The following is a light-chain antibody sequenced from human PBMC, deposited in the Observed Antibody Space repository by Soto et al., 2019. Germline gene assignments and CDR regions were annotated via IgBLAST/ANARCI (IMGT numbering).Light chain of an antibody. V-gene: IGKV3-20*01. Sequence: EIVLTQSPGTLSLSPGERATLSCRASQSVSSSYLAWYQQKPGQAPRLLIYGASSSATGIPDRFSGSGSGTDFTLTNSRLEPEDFAVYYCQQYGSSPPITFGQGTRLEI. CDR1: QSVSSSY. CDR3: QQYGSSPPIT. CDR2: GAS. J-gene: IGKJ5*01.